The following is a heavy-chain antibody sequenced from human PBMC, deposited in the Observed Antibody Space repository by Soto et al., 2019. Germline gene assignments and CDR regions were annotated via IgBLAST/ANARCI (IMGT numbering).Heavy chain of an antibody. CDR3: ARDLASITIFGVLRDYYYYYGMDV. CDR1: GFTFSSYS. Sequence: PGGSLRLSCAASGFTFSSYSMSWVRQAPGKGLEWVSGFRTGGDDATTYYADSVKGRFTISRDNSKNMVFLQMNSLRAEDTAIYYCARDLASITIFGVLRDYYYYYGMDVWGQGTTVTVSS. CDR2: FRTGGDDATT. V-gene: IGHV3-23*01. J-gene: IGHJ6*02. D-gene: IGHD3-3*01.